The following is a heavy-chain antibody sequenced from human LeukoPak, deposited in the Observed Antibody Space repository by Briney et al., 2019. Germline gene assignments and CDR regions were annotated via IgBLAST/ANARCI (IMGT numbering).Heavy chain of an antibody. CDR1: GFTFSSYS. J-gene: IGHJ5*02. CDR2: IISSSSYI. Sequence: PGGSLRLSCAASGFTFSSYSMNWVRQAPGKGLEWVSSIISSSSYIYYADSVKGRFTISRDNAKNSLYLQMNSLRAEDTAVYYCARDLPPYYYDSSGPFDPWGQGTLVTVSS. CDR3: ARDLPPYYYDSSGPFDP. D-gene: IGHD3-22*01. V-gene: IGHV3-21*01.